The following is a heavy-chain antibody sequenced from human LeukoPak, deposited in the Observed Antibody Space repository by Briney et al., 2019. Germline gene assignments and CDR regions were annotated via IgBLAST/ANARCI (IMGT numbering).Heavy chain of an antibody. CDR2: ISWDGGST. CDR1: GFTFDDYA. V-gene: IGHV3-43D*03. D-gene: IGHD3-10*01. CDR3: AKDMAAYYYASGNIDY. J-gene: IGHJ4*02. Sequence: GGSLRLSCAASGFTFDDYAMHWVRQAPGKGLEWVSLISWDGGSTYYADSVKGRFTISRDNSKNSLYLQMNSLKAEDTALYYCAKDMAAYYYASGNIDYWGQGTLVTVSS.